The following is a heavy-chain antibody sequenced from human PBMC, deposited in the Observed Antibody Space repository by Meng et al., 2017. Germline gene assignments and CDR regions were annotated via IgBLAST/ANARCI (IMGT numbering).Heavy chain of an antibody. CDR3: ARDPVILKTYYYDSSGYYPGYYYYSMDV. CDR1: GFPFSSYW. J-gene: IGHJ6*02. Sequence: GGSLRLSCAASGFPFSSYWMSWVRQAPGKGLEWVANIKQDGSEKYYLDSVKGRFTISRDNAKNSLYLQMNSLRAENAAVYYCARDPVILKTYYYDSSGYYPGYYYYSMDVWGQGTTVTVSS. CDR2: IKQDGSEK. V-gene: IGHV3-7*01. D-gene: IGHD3-22*01.